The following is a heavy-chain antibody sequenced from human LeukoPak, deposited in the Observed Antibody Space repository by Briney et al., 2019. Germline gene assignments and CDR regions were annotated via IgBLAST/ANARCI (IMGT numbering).Heavy chain of an antibody. Sequence: SETLSLTCSVSGGSISTYYWSWIRQPPGEGLEWIGYIYYFGNTDYNPSLKSRVTISVDTSKNQFSLNLRSVTAADTAVYYCAKLGSPRAFWGQGILVRVSS. CDR1: GGSISTYY. J-gene: IGHJ4*02. CDR3: AKLGSPRAF. D-gene: IGHD7-27*01. CDR2: IYYFGNT. V-gene: IGHV4-59*01.